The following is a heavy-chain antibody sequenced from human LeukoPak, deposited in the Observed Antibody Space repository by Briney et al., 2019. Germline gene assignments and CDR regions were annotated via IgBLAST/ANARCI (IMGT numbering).Heavy chain of an antibody. D-gene: IGHD6-19*01. CDR2: IWYDGSNK. Sequence: GGSLRLSCAASGFTFSSYGMHWVRQAPGKGLEWVAIIWYDGSNKYYADSVKGRFTISRDNSKNTLYLQMNSLRAEDTAVYYCARDPRGSGYFDYWGQGTLVTVSS. CDR1: GFTFSSYG. CDR3: ARDPRGSGYFDY. J-gene: IGHJ4*02. V-gene: IGHV3-33*01.